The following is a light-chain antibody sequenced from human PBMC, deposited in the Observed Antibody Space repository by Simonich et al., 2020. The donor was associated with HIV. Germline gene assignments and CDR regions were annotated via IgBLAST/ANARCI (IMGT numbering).Light chain of an antibody. CDR1: PSVSSN. V-gene: IGKV3-15*01. Sequence: EIVMTQSPATLSVSPGERATLSCRASPSVSSNLAWYQQKPGQAPRLLISGASTRDTGIPARFSGSGSGTEFTLTISSLQSEDFAVYYCQQYNDWPPWTFGQGTKVEIK. CDR2: GAS. J-gene: IGKJ1*01. CDR3: QQYNDWPPWT.